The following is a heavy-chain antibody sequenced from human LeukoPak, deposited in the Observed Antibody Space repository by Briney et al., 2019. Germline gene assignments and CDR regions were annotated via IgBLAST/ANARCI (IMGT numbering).Heavy chain of an antibody. CDR3: ARYSASHVTFDY. Sequence: SETLSLTCTVSTCSISSFYWGWIRQPPGKGLEWIGHIYYSGSPNYNPSLQSRVTISLDTSRNQFSLKLYSVTAADTAVYYCARYSASHVTFDYWGQGTLVTVSS. CDR1: TCSISSFY. V-gene: IGHV4-59*01. CDR2: IYYSGSP. J-gene: IGHJ4*02. D-gene: IGHD1-26*01.